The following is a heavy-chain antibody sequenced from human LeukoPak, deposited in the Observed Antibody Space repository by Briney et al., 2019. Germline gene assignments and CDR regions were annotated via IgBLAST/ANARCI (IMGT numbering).Heavy chain of an antibody. CDR1: GFTVSSNY. CDR2: IYSGGST. V-gene: IGHV3-66*01. CDR3: ARDRHTGSTSY. Sequence: PGGSLRLSCAASGFTVSSNYMSWVRQAPGKGLEWVSVIYSGGSTYYADSVKGRFTISRDNSKNTLYLQMNSLRAEDTAVYYCARDRHTGSTSYWGQGTLVTVSS. D-gene: IGHD1-14*01. J-gene: IGHJ4*02.